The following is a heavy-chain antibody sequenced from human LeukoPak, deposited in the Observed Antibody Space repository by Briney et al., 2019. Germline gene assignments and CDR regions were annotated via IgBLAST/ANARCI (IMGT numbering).Heavy chain of an antibody. D-gene: IGHD5-18*01. CDR2: IYHSGST. CDR1: GYSISSGYY. CDR3: ARVNGYSSGY. V-gene: IGHV4-38-2*02. J-gene: IGHJ4*01. Sequence: PSETLSLTCTVSGYSISSGYYWGWIRQPPGKGLEWIGSIYHSGSTYYNPSLKSRVTISVDTSKNQFSLKLSSVTAADTAVYYCARVNGYSSGYWGHGTLVTVSS.